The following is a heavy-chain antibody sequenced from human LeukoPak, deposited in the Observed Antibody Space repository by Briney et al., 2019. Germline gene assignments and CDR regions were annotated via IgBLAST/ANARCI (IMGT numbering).Heavy chain of an antibody. CDR3: AKRSGYASYFDY. Sequence: GGSLRLSCAASGFTFGSYGMSWVGQAPGKGVEWVSAISGSGGSTYYADSVKGGFTISRDNSKNTLYLQMNSLRAEDTAVYYCAKRSGYASYFDYWGQGTLVTVSS. V-gene: IGHV3-23*01. CDR1: GFTFGSYG. D-gene: IGHD5-12*01. J-gene: IGHJ4*02. CDR2: ISGSGGST.